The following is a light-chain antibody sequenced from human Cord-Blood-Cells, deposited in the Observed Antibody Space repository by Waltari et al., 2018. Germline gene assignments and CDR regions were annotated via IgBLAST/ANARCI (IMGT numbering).Light chain of an antibody. J-gene: IGLJ3*02. CDR2: EGS. Sequence: QSVLTQPASASGPPGQSITISCTATTSDVGSYNLVSWYQQHPGKAPKLMIYEGSKRPSGVSNRFSGSKSGNTASLTISGLQAEDEADYYCCSYAGSSTWVFGGGTKLTVL. CDR3: CSYAGSSTWV. CDR1: TSDVGSYNL. V-gene: IGLV2-23*01.